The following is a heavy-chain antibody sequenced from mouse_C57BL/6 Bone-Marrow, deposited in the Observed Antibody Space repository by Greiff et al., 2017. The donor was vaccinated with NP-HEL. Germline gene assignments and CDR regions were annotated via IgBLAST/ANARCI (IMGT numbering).Heavy chain of an antibody. V-gene: IGHV5-17*01. Sequence: EVMLVESGGGLVKPGGSLKLSCAASGFTFSDYGMHWVRQAPEQGLEWVAYISSGSSTIYYADTVKGRFTISRDNAKNTLFLQMTSLRSEDTAMYYCARPIYYYGSWFAYWGQGTLVTVSA. J-gene: IGHJ3*01. CDR2: ISSGSSTI. CDR3: ARPIYYYGSWFAY. D-gene: IGHD1-1*01. CDR1: GFTFSDYG.